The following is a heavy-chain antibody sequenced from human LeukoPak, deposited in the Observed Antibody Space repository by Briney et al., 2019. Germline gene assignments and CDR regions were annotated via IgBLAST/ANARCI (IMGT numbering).Heavy chain of an antibody. D-gene: IGHD5-24*01. CDR2: IIPIFGTA. CDR1: GGTFSSYA. J-gene: IGHJ3*02. Sequence: GASVKVSCKASGGTFSSYAISWVRQAPGQGLEWMGGIIPIFGTANYAQKFQGRVTITTDESTSTAYMELSSLRSEDTAVYYCARDQSRDGYNLDAFDIWGQGTMVTVSS. V-gene: IGHV1-69*05. CDR3: ARDQSRDGYNLDAFDI.